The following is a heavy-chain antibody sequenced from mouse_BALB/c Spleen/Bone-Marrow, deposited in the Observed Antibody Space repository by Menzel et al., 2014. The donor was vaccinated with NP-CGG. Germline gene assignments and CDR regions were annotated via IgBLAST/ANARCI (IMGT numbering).Heavy chain of an antibody. J-gene: IGHJ4*01. CDR1: GYSITSGYY. CDR2: ISYDGSN. D-gene: IGHD2-1*01. Sequence: EVQLQESGPGLVKPSQSLSLTCSVTGYSITSGYYWNWIRQFPGNKLEWMGYISYDGSNNYNPSLKNRISITRDTSKNQFFLKLNSVTTEDIATYYCARGDGNYGGAMDYWGQGTSVPVSS. CDR3: ARGDGNYGGAMDY. V-gene: IGHV3-6*02.